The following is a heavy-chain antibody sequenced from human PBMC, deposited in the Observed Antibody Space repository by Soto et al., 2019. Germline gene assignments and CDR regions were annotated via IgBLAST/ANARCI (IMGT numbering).Heavy chain of an antibody. CDR3: ASLDYDSSGYYYGSYYYYGMDV. V-gene: IGHV1-69*02. J-gene: IGHJ6*02. CDR2: IIPILGIA. CDR1: GGTFSSYT. D-gene: IGHD3-22*01. Sequence: QVQLVQSGAEVKKPGSSVKVSCKASGGTFSSYTISWVRQAPGQGLEWMGRIIPILGIANYAQKFQGRVTITADKSTSAAYMRLSSLGSGDTAVYYCASLDYDSSGYYYGSYYYYGMDVWGQGTTVTVSS.